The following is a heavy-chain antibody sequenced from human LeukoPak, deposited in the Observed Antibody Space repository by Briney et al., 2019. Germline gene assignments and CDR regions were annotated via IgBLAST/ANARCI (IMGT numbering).Heavy chain of an antibody. Sequence: SETLSLTCTVSGGSISSGSYYWSWIRQPAGKGLQWIGSIYTSGSTNYNPSLNSRVTISVDTSKNQFSLKLSSVTAADTAVYYCARQGQYYDFWSGCVNWFDPWGQGTLVTVSS. D-gene: IGHD3-3*01. J-gene: IGHJ5*02. CDR3: ARQGQYYDFWSGCVNWFDP. CDR2: IYTSGST. CDR1: GGSISSGSYY. V-gene: IGHV4-61*02.